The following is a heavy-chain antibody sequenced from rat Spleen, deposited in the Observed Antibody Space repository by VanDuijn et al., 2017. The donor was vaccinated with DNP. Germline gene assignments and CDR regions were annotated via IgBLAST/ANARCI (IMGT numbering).Heavy chain of an antibody. CDR1: GFSLTRDG. D-gene: IGHD1-2*01. CDR2: MSSGGST. V-gene: IGHV2S12*01. Sequence: QVQLKESGPGLVQPSQTLSLTCTVSGFSLTRDGVTWVRQPPGKGLEWLAAMSSGGSTYYNSTLKSRLSLSRDTSTNQIFLKMNSLQIEDTAIYFCTRSDYSSSWWFAFWGQGTLVTVSS. CDR3: TRSDYSSSWWFAF. J-gene: IGHJ3*01.